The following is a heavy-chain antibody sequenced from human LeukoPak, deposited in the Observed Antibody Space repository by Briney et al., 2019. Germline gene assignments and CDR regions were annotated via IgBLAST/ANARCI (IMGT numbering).Heavy chain of an antibody. D-gene: IGHD3-22*01. CDR3: AKDQGYYYDSSGYWPPDAFDI. J-gene: IGHJ3*02. V-gene: IGHV3-30*18. CDR2: ISYDGSNK. Sequence: GGSLRLSCAASGFTFSTYWMHWVRQAPGKGLEWVAVISYDGSNKYYADSVKGRFTISRDNSKNTLYLQMNSLRAEDTAVYYCAKDQGYYYDSSGYWPPDAFDIWGQGTVVTVSS. CDR1: GFTFSTYW.